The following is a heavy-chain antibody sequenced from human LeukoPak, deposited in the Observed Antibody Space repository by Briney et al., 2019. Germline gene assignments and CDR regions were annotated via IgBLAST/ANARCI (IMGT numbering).Heavy chain of an antibody. Sequence: KGSCEASRGTFRRYTLRWVRQAPGHELEWMGRIIPILGTPNYAQKFQGRVTITAEKTPSTAYTELSRLRSEGTAVCDCARESGYEGGWFDPWGQGTLVTVSS. CDR3: ARESGYEGGWFDP. V-gene: IGHV1-69*08. CDR2: IIPILGTP. D-gene: IGHD5-12*01. J-gene: IGHJ5*02. CDR1: RGTFRRYT.